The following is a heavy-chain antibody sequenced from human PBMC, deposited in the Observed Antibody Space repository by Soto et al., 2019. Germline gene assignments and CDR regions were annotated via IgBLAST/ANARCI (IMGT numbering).Heavy chain of an antibody. V-gene: IGHV3-30-3*01. CDR2: ISYDGSNK. CDR3: ASPGGTAIPEPFLSYYYYYYGMDV. J-gene: IGHJ6*02. CDR1: GFTFSSYA. D-gene: IGHD2-21*02. Sequence: GGSLRLSCAASGFTFSSYAMHWVRQAPGKGLEWVAVISYDGSNKYYADSVKGRFTISRDNSKNTLYLQMNSLRAEDTAVYYCASPGGTAIPEPFLSYYYYYYGMDVWGQGTTVTISS.